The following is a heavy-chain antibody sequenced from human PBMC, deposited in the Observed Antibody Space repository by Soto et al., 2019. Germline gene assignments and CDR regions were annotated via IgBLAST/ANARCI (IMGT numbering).Heavy chain of an antibody. CDR2: INHSGST. J-gene: IGHJ4*02. Sequence: QVQLQQWGAGLLKPSETLSLTCAVYGGSFSGYYWSWIRQPPGKGLEWIGEINHSGSTNYNPSLKSRVTISVDTSKNQFSLKLSSVTAADTAVYYCARSIVVVPAANIYFDYWGQGTLVTVSS. V-gene: IGHV4-34*01. CDR3: ARSIVVVPAANIYFDY. CDR1: GGSFSGYY. D-gene: IGHD2-2*01.